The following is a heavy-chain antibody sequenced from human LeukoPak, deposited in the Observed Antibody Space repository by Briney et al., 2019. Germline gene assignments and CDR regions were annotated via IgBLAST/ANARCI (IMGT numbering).Heavy chain of an antibody. CDR3: TTDRSRYYYMDV. V-gene: IGHV3-15*01. Sequence: PGGSLRLSCAASGFTFSNAWMSWVRQAPGKGLEWVGRIKSKTDGGTTDYAAPVKGRFTISRGDSKNTLYLQMNSLKTEDTAVYYCTTDRSRYYYMDVWGKGTTVTVSS. J-gene: IGHJ6*03. CDR2: IKSKTDGGTT. D-gene: IGHD2/OR15-2a*01. CDR1: GFTFSNAW.